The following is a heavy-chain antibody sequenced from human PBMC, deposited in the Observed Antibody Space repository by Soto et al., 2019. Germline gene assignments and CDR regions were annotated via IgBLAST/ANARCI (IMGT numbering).Heavy chain of an antibody. D-gene: IGHD1-26*01. Sequence: QITLKESGPTLVKPTQTLTVTCTFSGFSLSTSGAGVGWIRQSPGKAPEWLALISWKDEKRYNPGLKSRLTITKATSKNQVVLTMTDLEPVDTATYFCAHRYGGNYYRWYCDSWGQGNLVTVSS. CDR2: ISWKDEK. J-gene: IGHJ4*02. CDR1: GFSLSTSGAG. CDR3: AHRYGGNYYRWYCDS. V-gene: IGHV2-5*01.